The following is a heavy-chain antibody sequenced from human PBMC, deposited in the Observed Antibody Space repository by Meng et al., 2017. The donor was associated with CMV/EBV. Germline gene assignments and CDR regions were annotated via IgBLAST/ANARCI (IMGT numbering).Heavy chain of an antibody. CDR2: ISWDGGST. CDR3: AKDIGYSSGWSLDY. Sequence: GGSLRLSCAAFGFTFDDYTMHWVRQAPGKGLEWVSLISWDGGSTYYADSVKGRFTIFRDNSKNSLYLQMNSLRTEDTALYYCAKDIGYSSGWSLDYWGQGTLVTVSS. J-gene: IGHJ4*02. V-gene: IGHV3-43*01. D-gene: IGHD6-19*01. CDR1: GFTFDDYT.